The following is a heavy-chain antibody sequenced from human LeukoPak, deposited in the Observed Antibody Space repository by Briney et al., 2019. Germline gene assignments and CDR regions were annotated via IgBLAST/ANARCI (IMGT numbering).Heavy chain of an antibody. Sequence: SETLSLTCTVSDYSISSAYYWGWIQPPPGKGQEWIGSIHQSGSTYYNPSLKSRIIISIDTSKNQFSLKLYTLTAADTAVYYCAGGIVGVHAYWGQGTLVTVSS. J-gene: IGHJ4*02. V-gene: IGHV4-38-2*02. CDR2: IHQSGST. CDR1: DYSISSAYY. D-gene: IGHD1-26*01. CDR3: AGGIVGVHAY.